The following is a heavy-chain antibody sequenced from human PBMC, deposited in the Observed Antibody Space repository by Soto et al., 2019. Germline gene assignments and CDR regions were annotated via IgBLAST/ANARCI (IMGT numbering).Heavy chain of an antibody. CDR2: ISRSSSNI. CDR3: ARDNYVSGSGWFDP. D-gene: IGHD3-10*01. J-gene: IGHJ5*02. Sequence: EVQLVESGGGLVQPGGSLRLSCAAAGFTLSSYAMHWVRQAPGKGLEWVSYISRSSSNIYYADSVKGRFTISRDNAKNSLYLQMNSLRAEDTAVYYCARDNYVSGSGWFDPWGQVTLVTVSS. CDR1: GFTLSSYA. V-gene: IGHV3-48*01.